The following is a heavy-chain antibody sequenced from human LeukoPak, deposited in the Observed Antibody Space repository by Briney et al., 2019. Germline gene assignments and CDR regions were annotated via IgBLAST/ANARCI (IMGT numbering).Heavy chain of an antibody. D-gene: IGHD6-13*01. CDR3: ARGLSGYSSSWYPGYIDY. J-gene: IGHJ4*02. V-gene: IGHV4-4*07. CDR2: IYTSGST. Sequence: SETLSLTCTVSGGSISSYYWSWIRQPAGKGLEWIGRIYTSGSTNYNPSLKSRVTMSVDTSKNQFSLKLSSVTAADTAVYYCARGLSGYSSSWYPGYIDYWGQGTLVTVSS. CDR1: GGSISSYY.